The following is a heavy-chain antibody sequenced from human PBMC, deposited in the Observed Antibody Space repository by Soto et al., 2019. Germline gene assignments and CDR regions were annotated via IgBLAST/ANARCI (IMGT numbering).Heavy chain of an antibody. J-gene: IGHJ6*02. CDR3: ARDNRYFWSGYWPQNSYVMDV. CDR1: GFTFSSYS. Sequence: GGSLRLSCAASGFTFSSYSMNWVRQAPGKXLEWVSSISSSSSYIYYADSVKGRFTISRDNAKNSLYLQMNSLRAEDTAVYYCARDNRYFWSGYWPQNSYVMDVWGQGTTVTVSS. CDR2: ISSSSSYI. V-gene: IGHV3-21*01. D-gene: IGHD3-3*01.